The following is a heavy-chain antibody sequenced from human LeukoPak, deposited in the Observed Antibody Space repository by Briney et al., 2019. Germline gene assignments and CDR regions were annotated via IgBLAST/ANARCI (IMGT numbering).Heavy chain of an antibody. V-gene: IGHV4-59*08. Sequence: PSETLSLTCTVSGGSISSYHWSWIRQPPGQGLEWIGYISTSGSTNYNPSLQSRVTTSVDTSKNQLSLKLSSVTAADTAVYYCARHRTSGWRLDYWGQGTQVTVS. J-gene: IGHJ4*02. D-gene: IGHD6-19*01. CDR3: ARHRTSGWRLDY. CDR2: ISTSGST. CDR1: GGSISSYH.